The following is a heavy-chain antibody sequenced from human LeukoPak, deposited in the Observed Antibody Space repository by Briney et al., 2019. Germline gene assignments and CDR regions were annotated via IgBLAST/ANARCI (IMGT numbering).Heavy chain of an antibody. V-gene: IGHV3-15*01. J-gene: IGHJ4*02. CDR2: IKSKTDGGTT. Sequence: GGSLNLPCPASDFTLSNAWMSGFAQPPGGGLNWFGGIKSKTDGGTTDYAAPVKGRFTISRDDSKNTLYLQMNSLKTEDTAVYYCTGQDRTYYFDYWGQGTLVTVSS. D-gene: IGHD3-16*01. CDR3: TGQDRTYYFDY. CDR1: DFTLSNAW.